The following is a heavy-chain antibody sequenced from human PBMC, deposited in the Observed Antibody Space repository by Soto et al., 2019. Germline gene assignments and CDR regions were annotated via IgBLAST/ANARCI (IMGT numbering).Heavy chain of an antibody. Sequence: TLSLTCTVSGGSISSSSYYWGWIRQPPGKGLEWIGSIYYSGSTYYNPSLKSRVTISVDTSKNQFSLKLSSVTAADTAVYYCARTADYYYYGMDVWGQGTTVTVSS. J-gene: IGHJ6*02. CDR1: GGSISSSSYY. D-gene: IGHD2-2*01. CDR2: IYYSGST. V-gene: IGHV4-39*01. CDR3: ARTADYYYYGMDV.